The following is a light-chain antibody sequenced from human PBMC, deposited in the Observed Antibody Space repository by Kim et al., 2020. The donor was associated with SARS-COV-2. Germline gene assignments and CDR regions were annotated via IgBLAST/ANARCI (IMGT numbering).Light chain of an antibody. V-gene: IGKV1-17*01. CDR3: LQHNAFPPT. CDR2: GAS. J-gene: IGKJ2*01. CDR1: QGVSED. Sequence: DIQMTQSPSSLSASVGDRVTITCRASQGVSEDLAWYQQKPGKAPKRLIYGASILQTGVPSRFSGSGSGTEFTLTITGLQPEDFTTYYCLQHNAFPPTFGQGTKLEI.